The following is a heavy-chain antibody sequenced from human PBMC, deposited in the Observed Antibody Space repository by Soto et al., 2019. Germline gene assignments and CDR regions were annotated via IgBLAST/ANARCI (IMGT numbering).Heavy chain of an antibody. J-gene: IGHJ5*02. CDR3: ARHDSSGYYSSNWFDP. D-gene: IGHD3-22*01. V-gene: IGHV5-51*01. Sequence: GESLKISCKGSGYRFTNYWIGWVRQMPGKGLELMGIIYPGDSDTSYSPSFQGQVTISADKSISTAYLQWGSLKASDTAMYYCARHDSSGYYSSNWFDPWGQGTLVTV. CDR2: IYPGDSDT. CDR1: GYRFTNYW.